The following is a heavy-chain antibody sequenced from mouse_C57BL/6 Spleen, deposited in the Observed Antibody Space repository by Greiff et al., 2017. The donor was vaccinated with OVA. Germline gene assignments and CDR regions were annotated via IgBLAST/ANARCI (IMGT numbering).Heavy chain of an antibody. D-gene: IGHD1-1*01. V-gene: IGHV1-69*01. CDR3: ARNYGSSYWYFDV. CDR2: IDPSDSYT. CDR1: GYTFTSYW. J-gene: IGHJ1*03. Sequence: VQLQQPGAELVMPGASVKLSCKASGYTFTSYWMHWVKQRPGQGLEWIGEIDPSDSYTKYNQKFKGKSTLTVDKSSSTAYMQLSSLTSEDSAVYYCARNYGSSYWYFDVWGTGTTVTVSS.